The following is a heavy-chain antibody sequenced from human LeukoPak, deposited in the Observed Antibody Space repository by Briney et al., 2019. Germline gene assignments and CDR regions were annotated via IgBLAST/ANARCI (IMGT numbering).Heavy chain of an antibody. J-gene: IGHJ3*02. CDR2: IRNKANGGTT. CDR3: SRFYSSGWASGAFDI. V-gene: IGHV3-49*04. D-gene: IGHD3-22*01. CDR1: GFTFSDCA. Sequence: GGSLRLSCTTSGFTFSDCAVSWARQAPGKGLEWIGFIRNKANGGTTEYAASVKGRFTISRDDSKTIAHLQMSSLKTEDTAVYYYSRFYSSGWASGAFDIWGQGTMVTVSS.